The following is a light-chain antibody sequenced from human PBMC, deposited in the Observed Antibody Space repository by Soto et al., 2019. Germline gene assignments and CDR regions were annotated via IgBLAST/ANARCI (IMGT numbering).Light chain of an antibody. CDR2: GNS. J-gene: IGLJ1*01. V-gene: IGLV1-40*01. CDR3: QSYDSSLSEDV. CDR1: SSNIGAGYD. Sequence: QSVLTQPPSVSGAPGQRVTISCTGSSSNIGAGYDVHWYQQLPGTAPKLLIYGNSNRPSGAPDRFSGSKSGTSASLAITGLQAEDEADYYCQSYDSSLSEDVFGTGTKLTVL.